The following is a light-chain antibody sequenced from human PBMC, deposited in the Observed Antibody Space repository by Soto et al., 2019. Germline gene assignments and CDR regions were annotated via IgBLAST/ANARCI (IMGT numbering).Light chain of an antibody. CDR3: QQYQNWPPLT. Sequence: EIVMTQSPATLSVSPGETATLSCRASQSVTYNLAWYQQKPGQGPRLLIYGAFTRATGIPARFSGSGSGTAVTLTISSLQSEDFAVYYCQQYQNWPPLTFGGGTKVEIK. V-gene: IGKV3-15*01. CDR1: QSVTYN. CDR2: GAF. J-gene: IGKJ4*01.